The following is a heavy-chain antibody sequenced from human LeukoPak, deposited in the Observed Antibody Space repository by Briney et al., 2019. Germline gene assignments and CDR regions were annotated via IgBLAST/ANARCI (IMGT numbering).Heavy chain of an antibody. V-gene: IGHV3-23*01. CDR3: AKWAHPSTIAVAGNVDY. J-gene: IGHJ4*02. D-gene: IGHD6-19*01. CDR2: ISSSGGST. Sequence: HPGGSLRLSCAASGFTFSNYATNWVRQAPGKGLEWVSTISSSGGSTFYADSVKGRFTISRDNSKNTLYLQMNSLRAEDTAVYYCAKWAHPSTIAVAGNVDYWGQGTLVTVSS. CDR1: GFTFSNYA.